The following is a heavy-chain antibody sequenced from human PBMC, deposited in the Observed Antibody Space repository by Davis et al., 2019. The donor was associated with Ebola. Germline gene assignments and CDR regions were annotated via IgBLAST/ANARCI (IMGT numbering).Heavy chain of an antibody. D-gene: IGHD3-22*01. CDR2: IKQDGSEK. Sequence: GESLKISCAASGFTFSSYWMSWVRQAPGKGLEWVANIKQDGSEKYYVDSVKGRFTISRDNAKNSLYLQMNSLRAEDTAVYYCARRLGSGYQEDAFDIWGQGTMVTVSS. CDR1: GFTFSSYW. CDR3: ARRLGSGYQEDAFDI. J-gene: IGHJ3*02. V-gene: IGHV3-7*03.